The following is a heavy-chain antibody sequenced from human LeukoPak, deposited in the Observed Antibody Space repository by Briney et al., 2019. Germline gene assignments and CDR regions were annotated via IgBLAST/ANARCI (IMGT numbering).Heavy chain of an antibody. V-gene: IGHV3-21*01. CDR3: AREAGARRYFDY. CDR1: GFTFSSYS. Sequence: GGCLRLSCAASGFTFSSYSMNWVRQAPGKGLEWVSSISSSSSYIYYADSVKGRFTISRDNAKNSLYLQMNSLRAEDTAVYYCAREAGARRYFDYWGQGTLVTVSS. D-gene: IGHD4/OR15-4a*01. CDR2: ISSSSSYI. J-gene: IGHJ4*02.